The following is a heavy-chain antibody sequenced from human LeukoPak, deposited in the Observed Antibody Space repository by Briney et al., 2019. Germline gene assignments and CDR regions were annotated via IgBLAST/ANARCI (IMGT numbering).Heavy chain of an antibody. CDR2: IYDSGST. CDR1: GGSISSNY. J-gene: IGHJ4*02. Sequence: SENLSLTCTDSGGSISSNYWICIRQPPGKIQEWNGYIYDSGSTNYHPSLKSRVTISRDTSKNQFSLKLSSVTAADTAVYYSARSIAVAGPGFDYWGQGTLVTVSS. V-gene: IGHV4-59*01. CDR3: ARSIAVAGPGFDY. D-gene: IGHD6-19*01.